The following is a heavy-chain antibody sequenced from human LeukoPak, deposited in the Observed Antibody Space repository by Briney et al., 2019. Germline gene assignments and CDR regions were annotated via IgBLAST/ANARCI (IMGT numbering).Heavy chain of an antibody. CDR1: GFTFSNYI. V-gene: IGHV3-7*01. CDR2: IKQDGSEK. D-gene: IGHD6-13*01. CDR3: ARDSAGNDY. J-gene: IGHJ4*02. Sequence: PGGSLRLSCEASGFTFSNYIMTWVRQAPGKGLEWVANIKQDGSEKYYVDSVKGRFTISRDNAKNSLYLQMNSLRAEDTAMYYCARDSAGNDYWGQGTLVTVSS.